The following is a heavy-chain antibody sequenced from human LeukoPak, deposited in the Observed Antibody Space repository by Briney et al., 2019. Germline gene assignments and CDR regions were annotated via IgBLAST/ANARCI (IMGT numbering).Heavy chain of an antibody. J-gene: IGHJ5*02. D-gene: IGHD3-10*01. V-gene: IGHV3-7*01. Sequence: PGGSLRLSCAASGFTFTTYYMTWVRQAPGKGLEWVANMNQDGSVKNYVDSVKGRFTFSRDNAKNTLYLQMNSLRAEDTAVYYCARVQYYGSGSYYNWFDPWGQGTLVTVSS. CDR2: MNQDGSVK. CDR1: GFTFTTYY. CDR3: ARVQYYGSGSYYNWFDP.